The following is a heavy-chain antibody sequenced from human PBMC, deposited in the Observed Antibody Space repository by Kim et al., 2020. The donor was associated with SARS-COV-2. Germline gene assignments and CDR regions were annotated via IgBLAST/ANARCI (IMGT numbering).Heavy chain of an antibody. CDR3: ARIVGATKSDYYYGMDV. Sequence: ASVKVSCKASGYTFTSYGISWVRQAPGQGLEWMGWISAYNGNTNYAQKLQGRVTMTTDTSTSTAYMELRSLRSDDTAVYYCARIVGATKSDYYYGMDVWGQVTTVTVSS. V-gene: IGHV1-18*04. CDR2: ISAYNGNT. CDR1: GYTFTSYG. D-gene: IGHD1-26*01. J-gene: IGHJ6*02.